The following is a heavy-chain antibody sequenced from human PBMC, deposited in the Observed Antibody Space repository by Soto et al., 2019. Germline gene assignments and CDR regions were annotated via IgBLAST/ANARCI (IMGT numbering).Heavy chain of an antibody. Sequence: EVQLVQSGAEVKKPGESLKISCKASGYCFTSYWIGWVRQMPGKGLEWMGIIFPGDSDTTYSPSFQGQVTISADKSTSTAYLHWTSLKASDTAMYYCARRGRDGYYYVMEVWGQGTTVTVSS. CDR2: IFPGDSDT. V-gene: IGHV5-51*01. CDR1: GYCFTSYW. J-gene: IGHJ6*02. D-gene: IGHD3-16*01. CDR3: ARRGRDGYYYVMEV.